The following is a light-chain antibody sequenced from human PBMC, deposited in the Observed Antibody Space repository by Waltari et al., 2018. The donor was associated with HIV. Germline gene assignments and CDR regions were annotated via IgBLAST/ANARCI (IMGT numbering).Light chain of an antibody. J-gene: IGKJ1*01. V-gene: IGKV3-15*01. Sequence: EIVMTQSPDNLSVSPGERANLSCRASQSVSRNLAWYQQKPGQAPRLLIYGASTRATGIPARFSGSGSGTEFTLTISSLQSEDFAVYYCQQYNNWPQTFGQGTKVEIK. CDR2: GAS. CDR1: QSVSRN. CDR3: QQYNNWPQT.